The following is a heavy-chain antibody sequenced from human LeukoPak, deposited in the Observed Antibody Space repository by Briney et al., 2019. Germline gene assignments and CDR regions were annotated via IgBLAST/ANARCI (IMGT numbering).Heavy chain of an antibody. CDR1: GYTFTSYG. CDR2: ISAYNGNT. J-gene: IGHJ4*02. D-gene: IGHD3-22*01. V-gene: IGHV1-18*01. CDR3: ARDPQYHDSSGYYSDY. Sequence: ASVKVSCKASGYTFTSYGISWVRQAPGQGLEWMGWISAYNGNTNYAQKLQGRVTMTTDTSTSTAYMELRSLRSDDTAVYYCARDPQYHDSSGYYSDYWGQGTLVIVSS.